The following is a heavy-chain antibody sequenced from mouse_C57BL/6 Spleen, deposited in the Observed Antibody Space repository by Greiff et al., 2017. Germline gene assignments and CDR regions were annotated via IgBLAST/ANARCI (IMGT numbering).Heavy chain of an antibody. CDR3: ARGGDPLDY. V-gene: IGHV1-26*01. CDR1: GYTFTDYY. J-gene: IGHJ2*01. D-gene: IGHD3-3*01. Sequence: EVQLQQSGPELVKPGASVKISCKASGYTFTDYYMNWVKQSHGKSLEWIGDINPNNGGTSYNQKFKGKATLTVDKSSSTAYMELRSLTSEDSAVYYCARGGDPLDYWGQGTTLTVSS. CDR2: INPNNGGT.